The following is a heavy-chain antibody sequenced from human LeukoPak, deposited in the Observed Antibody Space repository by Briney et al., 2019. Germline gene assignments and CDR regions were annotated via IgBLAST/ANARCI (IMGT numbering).Heavy chain of an antibody. CDR1: GGSTSSNY. CDR2: IYTSGST. CDR3: ARHGFRSGSYYFDY. Sequence: ASETLSLICTVSGGSTSSNYWSWIRQPPGKGLEWIGYIYTSGSTNYNPSLKSRVTVSVDTSKNQFSLKLSSVTAADTAVYYCARHGFRSGSYYFDYWGQGTLVTVSS. V-gene: IGHV4-4*09. D-gene: IGHD1-26*01. J-gene: IGHJ4*02.